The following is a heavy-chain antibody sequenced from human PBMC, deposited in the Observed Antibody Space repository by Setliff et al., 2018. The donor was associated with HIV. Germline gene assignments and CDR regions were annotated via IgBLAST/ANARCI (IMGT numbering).Heavy chain of an antibody. CDR3: ASGKGVRGVIIRGGLDV. V-gene: IGHV1-8*01. D-gene: IGHD3-10*01. CDR1: GHPFSNYD. CDR2: MSPNSGAT. Sequence: ASVKVSCKTSGHPFSNYDIIWVRRATGQGLEWMGWMSPNSGATGYAQKFKDRFIMTRDTSISTAYMELSSLTSEDTAVYYCASGKGVRGVIIRGGLDVWGKGTTVTVS. J-gene: IGHJ6*03.